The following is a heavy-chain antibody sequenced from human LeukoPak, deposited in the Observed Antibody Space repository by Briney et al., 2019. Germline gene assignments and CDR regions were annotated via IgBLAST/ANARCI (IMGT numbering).Heavy chain of an antibody. CDR2: ISGSGGTI. J-gene: IGHJ3*02. Sequence: GGSLRLSCAASGFTFSSYAMSWVRQAPGKGLEWLSYISGSGGTIYYADSVKGRFTISRDNAKNSLYLQMNGLRDEDTAVYYCARKNYGGNFGAFDIWGQGTMVTVSS. CDR3: ARKNYGGNFGAFDI. V-gene: IGHV3-48*02. CDR1: GFTFSSYA. D-gene: IGHD4-23*01.